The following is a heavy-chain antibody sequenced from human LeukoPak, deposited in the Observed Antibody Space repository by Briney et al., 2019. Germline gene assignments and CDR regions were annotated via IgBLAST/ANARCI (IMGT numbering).Heavy chain of an antibody. CDR1: GFTLSSYG. Sequence: AGSLRLSCAASGFTLSSYGMHWVRQAPRKGLGWVAVISNDGSNKYYADSVKGRFTISRDNSKTTLYLQMISLRAEDTAVYYCAKDRGYYYGSGSALDYWGQGTLVTVSS. V-gene: IGHV3-30*18. J-gene: IGHJ4*02. CDR2: ISNDGSNK. D-gene: IGHD3-10*01. CDR3: AKDRGYYYGSGSALDY.